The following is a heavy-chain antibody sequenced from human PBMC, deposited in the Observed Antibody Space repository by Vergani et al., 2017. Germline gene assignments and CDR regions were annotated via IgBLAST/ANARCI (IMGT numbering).Heavy chain of an antibody. V-gene: IGHV1-2*02. J-gene: IGHJ4*02. D-gene: IGHD6-6*01. CDR2: INPNSGGK. Sequence: QLQLVQSGAEVKKPGASVKVSCKASGYTFTGYYMHWVRQAPGQGLEWMGWINPNSGGKNYAQKFQGRVTMTRDTSISTAYMELSRLRSDDTAVYYCARDRGYSSSHYFDYWGQGTLVTVSS. CDR1: GYTFTGYY. CDR3: ARDRGYSSSHYFDY.